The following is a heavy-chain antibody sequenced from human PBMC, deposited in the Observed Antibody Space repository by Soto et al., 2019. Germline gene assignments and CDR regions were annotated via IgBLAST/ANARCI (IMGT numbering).Heavy chain of an antibody. CDR2: IYQSGRS. V-gene: IGHV4-30-2*01. CDR1: GGSISTSDYS. D-gene: IGHD3-3*01. CDR3: AREMTIFGVAPGGGVDV. J-gene: IGHJ6*02. Sequence: QLQLQESGSGLVRPSQTLSLTCDVSGGSISTSDYSWSWIRQAPGRGLEWIGSIYQSGRSYYIPSLKSRATMSLDKSKNQFSLKITSAVAADTARYYCAREMTIFGVAPGGGVDVWGQGTTVTVAS.